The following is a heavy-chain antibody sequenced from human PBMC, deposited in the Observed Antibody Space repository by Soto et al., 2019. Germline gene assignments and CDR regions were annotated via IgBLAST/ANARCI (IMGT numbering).Heavy chain of an antibody. CDR1: GFSLSTRGVG. V-gene: IGHV2-5*02. J-gene: IGHJ4*02. CDR2: IYWDGFK. Sequence: QITLKESGPPLVKPTQTLTLTCTFSGFSLSTRGVGVGWIRQPPGKALEWLALIYWDGFKHYSPSLESRLTIREDTAKNQVVLTMTNMDPVYTATYYCAHKGGGDRILDYWGQGTLVTVSS. D-gene: IGHD3-16*01. CDR3: AHKGGGDRILDY.